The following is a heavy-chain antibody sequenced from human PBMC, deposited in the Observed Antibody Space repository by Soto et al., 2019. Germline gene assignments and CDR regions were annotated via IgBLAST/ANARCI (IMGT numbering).Heavy chain of an antibody. CDR2: IKQDGSEK. CDR1: GFTFSSYW. CDR3: ARAEWYYDSSGYYSY. J-gene: IGHJ4*02. V-gene: IGHV3-7*01. D-gene: IGHD3-22*01. Sequence: GGSLRLSCAASGFTFSSYWMSWVRRAPGKGLEWVANIKQDGSEKYYVDSVKGRFTISRDNAKNSLYLQMNSLRAEDTAVYYCARAEWYYDSSGYYSYWGQGTLVTVSS.